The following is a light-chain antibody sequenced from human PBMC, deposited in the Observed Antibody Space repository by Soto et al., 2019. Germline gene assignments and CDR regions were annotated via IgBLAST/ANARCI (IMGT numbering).Light chain of an antibody. CDR2: KVS. CDR1: QRIVHSDGIAY. V-gene: IGKV2-30*02. J-gene: IGKJ5*01. Sequence: VVMSQDQISLPFTVGERASISCRADQRIVHSDGIAYFSWFQQRPGRSPRRLIYKVSNRDSGVPARFSGSGSGTDFALKISRVEAEDVGVYYCMLATYWPHTFGHGTRLEIK. CDR3: MLATYWPHT.